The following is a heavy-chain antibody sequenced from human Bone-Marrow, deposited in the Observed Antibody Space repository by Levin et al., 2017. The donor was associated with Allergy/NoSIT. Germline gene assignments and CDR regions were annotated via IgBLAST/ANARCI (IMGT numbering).Heavy chain of an antibody. CDR1: GFIFSNYA. Sequence: GGSLRLSCTASGFIFSNYAMTWVRQAPGKGLDWVSSITSSSSYIYYADSVKGRFTISRDNAKNSLYLQMNSLRVEDTAVYYCARGLEYSGLPWGQGTLVTVSS. CDR3: ARGLEYSGLP. CDR2: ITSSSSYI. D-gene: IGHD5-12*01. V-gene: IGHV3-21*01. J-gene: IGHJ5*02.